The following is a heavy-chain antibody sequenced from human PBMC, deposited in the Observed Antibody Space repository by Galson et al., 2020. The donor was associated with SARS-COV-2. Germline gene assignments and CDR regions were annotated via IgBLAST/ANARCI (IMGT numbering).Heavy chain of an antibody. CDR3: ARDATSSGWYNWFDP. CDR1: GGSIRSSNYY. D-gene: IGHD6-19*01. Sequence: SETLSLTCTVSGGSIRSSNYYWGWLRQPPGKGLEWIGSVYNSGSIHYSPSLQSRVTISVDTSKNQFSLNLSSVTAADTAMYYCARDATSSGWYNWFDPWGQGTLVTVSS. J-gene: IGHJ5*02. V-gene: IGHV4-39*07. CDR2: VYNSGSI.